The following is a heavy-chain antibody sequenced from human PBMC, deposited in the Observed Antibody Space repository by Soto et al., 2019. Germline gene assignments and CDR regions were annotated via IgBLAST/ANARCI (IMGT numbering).Heavy chain of an antibody. CDR3: ARIQTYYDFWSRRIVATIRYFDY. J-gene: IGHJ4*02. D-gene: IGHD3-3*01. V-gene: IGHV2-26*01. CDR1: GFSLSNARMG. CDR2: IFSNDEK. Sequence: QVTLKESGPVLVKPTETLTLTCTVSGFSLSNARMGVSWIRQPPGKALEWLAHIFSNDEKSYSTSLKSRLTISKDTSKSQVVLTMTNIDPVGTAAYYCARIQTYYDFWSRRIVATIRYFDYWGQGTLVTVSS.